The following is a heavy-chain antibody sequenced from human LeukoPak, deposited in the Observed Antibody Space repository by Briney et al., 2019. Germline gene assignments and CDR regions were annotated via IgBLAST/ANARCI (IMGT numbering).Heavy chain of an antibody. CDR1: GFTFSSYA. CDR3: AKLVTHFDY. Sequence: PGGSLRLSCAASGFTFSSYAMSWVRQAPGKGPEWVSSISGSGGNTYYADSVKGRFTISRDNSKNTLYMQMNSLRAEDTAVYYCAKLVTHFDYWGQGTLVTVSS. V-gene: IGHV3-23*01. D-gene: IGHD4-23*01. J-gene: IGHJ4*02. CDR2: ISGSGGNT.